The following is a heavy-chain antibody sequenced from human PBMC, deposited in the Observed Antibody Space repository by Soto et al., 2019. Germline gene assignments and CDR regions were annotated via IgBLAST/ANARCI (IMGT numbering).Heavy chain of an antibody. J-gene: IGHJ5*02. Sequence: SETLSLTCTVSGGSISSGDYYWSWIRQPPGKGLEWIGYIYYSGSTYYNPSLKSRVTISVDTSKNQFSLKLSSVTAADTAVYYCARTTDIVLVPAAPQGFDPWGQGTLVTVSS. D-gene: IGHD2-2*01. V-gene: IGHV4-30-4*01. CDR3: ARTTDIVLVPAAPQGFDP. CDR2: IYYSGST. CDR1: GGSISSGDYY.